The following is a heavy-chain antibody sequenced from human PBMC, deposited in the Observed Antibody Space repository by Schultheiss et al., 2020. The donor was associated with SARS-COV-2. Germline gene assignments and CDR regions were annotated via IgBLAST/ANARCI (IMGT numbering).Heavy chain of an antibody. Sequence: SETLSLTCTVSGGSVSSGSYYWSWIRQPPGKGLEWIGEINHSGNTNYNPSLESRVTISVDKSKNQFSLKLSSVTAADTAVYYCARVKVGYSSSWYPTHYYGMDVWGQGTTVTVSS. CDR3: ARVKVGYSSSWYPTHYYGMDV. CDR2: INHSGNT. V-gene: IGHV4-39*07. CDR1: GGSVSSGSYY. D-gene: IGHD6-13*01. J-gene: IGHJ6*02.